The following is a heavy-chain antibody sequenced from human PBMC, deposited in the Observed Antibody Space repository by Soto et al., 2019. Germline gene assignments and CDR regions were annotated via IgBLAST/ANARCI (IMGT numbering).Heavy chain of an antibody. CDR1: GGTFSSYA. CDR3: ARDRTRTYYYDSSGQIFYY. J-gene: IGHJ4*02. D-gene: IGHD3-22*01. CDR2: IIPIFGTA. V-gene: IGHV1-69*13. Sequence: SVKVSCKASGGTFSSYAISWVRQAPGQGLEWMGGIIPIFGTANYAQKFQGRVTITADESTSTAYMELSSLRSEDTAVYYCARDRTRTYYYDSSGQIFYYWGQGTLVTVSS.